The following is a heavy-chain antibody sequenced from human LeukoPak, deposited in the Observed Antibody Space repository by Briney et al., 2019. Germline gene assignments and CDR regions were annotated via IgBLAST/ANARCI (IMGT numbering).Heavy chain of an antibody. D-gene: IGHD5-18*01. V-gene: IGHV1-69*13. CDR3: ARREGGYHPFDY. CDR1: GYTFTGYY. Sequence: SVKVSCKASGYTFTGYYMHWVRQAPGQGLEWMGGIIPIFGTANYAQKFQGRVTITADESTSTAYMELSSLRSEDTAVYYCARREGGYHPFDYWGQGTLVTVSS. CDR2: IIPIFGTA. J-gene: IGHJ4*02.